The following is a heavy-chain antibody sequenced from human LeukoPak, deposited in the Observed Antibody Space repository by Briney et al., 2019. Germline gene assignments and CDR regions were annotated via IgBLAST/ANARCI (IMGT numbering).Heavy chain of an antibody. Sequence: SETLSLTCTVSGVSIKTNSEYWGWLRQTPGKGLEWIGSIYHVGGTYYNPSLKSRVTMSVDTSKNQFSLKLTSVTAADTAVYYCAKDTVVTDHFYYYYMDVWGKGTTVTVSS. J-gene: IGHJ6*03. CDR1: GVSIKTNSEY. V-gene: IGHV4-39*07. CDR3: AKDTVVTDHFYYYYMDV. D-gene: IGHD2-15*01. CDR2: IYHVGGT.